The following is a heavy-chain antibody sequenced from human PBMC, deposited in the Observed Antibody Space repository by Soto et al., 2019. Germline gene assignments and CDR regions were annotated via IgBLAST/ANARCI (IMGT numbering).Heavy chain of an antibody. J-gene: IGHJ5*02. V-gene: IGHV6-1*01. CDR1: GHSVSDNSAD. CDR3: SRVKTTVTTNWFDP. Sequence: QVHLQQAGPGLVKPSQTLSLTCAISGHSVSDNSADWNWFRQSPSGGREWLRRTYYRLKWYDDYAVSVKSRITIDPDTSKIALSLQLNSVTREDTAVYYCSRVKTTVTTNWFDPWCQGTLVTVSS. CDR2: TYYRLKWYD. D-gene: IGHD4-17*01.